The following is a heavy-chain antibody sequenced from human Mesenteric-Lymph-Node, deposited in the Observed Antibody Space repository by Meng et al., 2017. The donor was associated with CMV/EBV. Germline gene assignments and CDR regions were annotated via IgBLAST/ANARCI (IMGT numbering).Heavy chain of an antibody. CDR3: ARARPNWFDP. V-gene: IGHV1-8*01. CDR2: MNPNSGNT. J-gene: IGHJ5*02. Sequence: ASVKVSCKASGYTFTNYDIMWVRQAAGQGLEWVGWMNPNSGNTSYAQKFQGRVTMTRNTAMSTVYMELSSLRSEDTAVYYCARARPNWFDPWGQGTLVTVSS. CDR1: GYTFTNYD.